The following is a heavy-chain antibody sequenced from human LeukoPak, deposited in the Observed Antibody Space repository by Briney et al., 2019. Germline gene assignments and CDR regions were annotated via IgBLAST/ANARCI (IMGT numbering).Heavy chain of an antibody. V-gene: IGHV3-66*01. CDR3: AREGKEPGSGYFDL. J-gene: IGHJ2*01. CDR1: GFTVSSSY. CDR2: IYRAGST. Sequence: GGSLRLSCAASGFTVSSSYMSWVRRAPGKGLEWVSVIYRAGSTFHADSVQGRFAISRDNSKNMLYLHMNTLRVEDTAVYYCAREGKEPGSGYFDLWGRGTVVTASS. D-gene: IGHD2-15*01.